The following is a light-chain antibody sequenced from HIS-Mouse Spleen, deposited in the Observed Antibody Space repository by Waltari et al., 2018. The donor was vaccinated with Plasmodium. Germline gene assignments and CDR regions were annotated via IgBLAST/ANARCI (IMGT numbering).Light chain of an antibody. CDR2: EDS. Sequence: SYELTQPPPGSVSPGQTARITCSGDALPTKYPYWYQQKSGQAPVLVIYEDSKRPSGIPERFSGSSSGTMATLTISGAQVEDEADYYCYSTDSSGNHRVFGGGTKLTVL. J-gene: IGLJ3*02. V-gene: IGLV3-10*01. CDR1: ALPTKY. CDR3: YSTDSSGNHRV.